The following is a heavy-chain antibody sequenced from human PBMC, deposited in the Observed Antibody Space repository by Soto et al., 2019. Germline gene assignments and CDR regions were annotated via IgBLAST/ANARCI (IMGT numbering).Heavy chain of an antibody. Sequence: SGTLSLTCAVPGASISRRNWWSWVRQSPGKGLEWIGEIYHSGSTNYNPSLKSRVTISVDKSKNQFSLNLSSVTAADTAVYYCASKFGELLADAFDIWGQGTMVTVSS. V-gene: IGHV4-4*02. CDR2: IYHSGST. CDR3: ASKFGELLADAFDI. D-gene: IGHD3-10*01. CDR1: GASISRRNW. J-gene: IGHJ3*02.